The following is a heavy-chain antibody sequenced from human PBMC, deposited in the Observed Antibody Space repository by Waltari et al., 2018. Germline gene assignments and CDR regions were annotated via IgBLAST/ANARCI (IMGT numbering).Heavy chain of an antibody. CDR2: IIPIFGTS. J-gene: IGHJ4*02. CDR1: GGTFSSYA. D-gene: IGHD1-26*01. V-gene: IGHV1-69*14. CDR3: ARDGGSYPTIDF. Sequence: QVQLVQSGAEVKKPGSSVKVSCKASGGTFSSYAISWVRQAPGQGREWMGGIIPIFGTSNYAQKFQGRVTTTADKSTSTAYMELRSLRSEDTAVYYCARDGGSYPTIDFWGQGTLVTVSS.